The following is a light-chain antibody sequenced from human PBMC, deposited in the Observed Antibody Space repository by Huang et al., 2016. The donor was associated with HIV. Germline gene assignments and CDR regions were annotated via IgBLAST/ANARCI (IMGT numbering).Light chain of an antibody. CDR2: WAS. Sequence: DIVLTQSPDSLAVSLGERATINCKSSQSVLYTSNNKSHLAWYQQKPGRPPTLLIYWASTRESGVPDRVMGSGSGTDFTLTIRSLQAEDVAVYYCQQYYSTPLYTFGQGTKLEIK. V-gene: IGKV4-1*01. CDR1: QSVLYTSNNKSH. J-gene: IGKJ2*01. CDR3: QQYYSTPLYT.